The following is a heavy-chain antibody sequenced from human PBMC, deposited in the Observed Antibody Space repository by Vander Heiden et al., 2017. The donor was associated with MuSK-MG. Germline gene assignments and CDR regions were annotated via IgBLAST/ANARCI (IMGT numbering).Heavy chain of an antibody. CDR1: GDSVPSNTAS. J-gene: IGHJ5*02. V-gene: IGHV6-1*01. Sequence: QPQPSGPGLVQPSQTPSPTCAISGDSVPSNTASCHWIRQSPPRRLGWLGRTYYRSRWLNDFAAAVKSRITIYPDTSKNQFSLQLNSVTTEDTAVYYCARDQGDTDNDDSSDYFLEWFDPWGQGTLVTVST. D-gene: IGHD3-22*01. CDR2: TYYRSRWLN. CDR3: ARDQGDTDNDDSSDYFLEWFDP.